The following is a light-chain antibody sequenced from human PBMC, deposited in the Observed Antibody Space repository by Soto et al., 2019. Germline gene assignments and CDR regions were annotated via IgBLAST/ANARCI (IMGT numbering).Light chain of an antibody. CDR1: MRDVGAYNL. J-gene: IGLJ2*01. CDR2: EVR. CDR3: RAYRSKRSLI. Sequence: SVLTQPASVSVSPGQTITISCAGTMRDVGAYNLGSWYQKHPGRAPQLIIYEVRNRPSGISFRFSGSKSGNTASLTSSGLRDEDESDSYCRAYRSKRSLIFGGGTKVTVL. V-gene: IGLV2-14*01.